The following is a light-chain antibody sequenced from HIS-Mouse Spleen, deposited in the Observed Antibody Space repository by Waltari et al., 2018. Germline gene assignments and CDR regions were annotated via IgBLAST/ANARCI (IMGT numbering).Light chain of an antibody. CDR1: QLGDKY. J-gene: IGLJ2*01. Sequence: SYELTPPPSVSVSPGQTASITCSGDQLGDKYACWYQQKPGQSPVLVIYQGSKRPSGIPERFSGSNSGNTATLTISGTQAMDEADYYCQAWDSSTAVVFGGGTKLTVL. CDR2: QGS. CDR3: QAWDSSTAVV. V-gene: IGLV3-1*01.